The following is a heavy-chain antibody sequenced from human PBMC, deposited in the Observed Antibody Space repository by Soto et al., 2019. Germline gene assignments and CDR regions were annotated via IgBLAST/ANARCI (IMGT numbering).Heavy chain of an antibody. Sequence: SETLSLTCTGSGGSISSYYWSWIRQPPGKGLEWIGYIYYSGSTNYNPSLKSRVTISVDTSKNQFSLKLSSVTAADTAVYYCARGDYSKTNDYWGQGTLVTVSS. CDR1: GGSISSYY. CDR3: ARGDYSKTNDY. J-gene: IGHJ4*02. V-gene: IGHV4-59*01. CDR2: IYYSGST. D-gene: IGHD4-4*01.